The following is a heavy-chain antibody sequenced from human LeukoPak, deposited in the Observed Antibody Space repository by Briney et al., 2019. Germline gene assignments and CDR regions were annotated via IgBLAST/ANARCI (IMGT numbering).Heavy chain of an antibody. CDR3: ARDNYGDHPYYYYYGMDV. CDR1: GGSISSYY. J-gene: IGHJ6*02. V-gene: IGHV4-4*07. Sequence: SETLSLTCTVSGGSISSYYGSWIRQPAGKGLEWIGRIYTSGSTNYNPSLKSRVTMSVDTSKNQFSLKLSSVTAADTAVYYCARDNYGDHPYYYYYGMDVWGQGTTVTVSS. CDR2: IYTSGST. D-gene: IGHD4-17*01.